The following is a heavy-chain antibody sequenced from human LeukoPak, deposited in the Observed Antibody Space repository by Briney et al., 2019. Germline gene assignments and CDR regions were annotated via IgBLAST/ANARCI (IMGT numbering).Heavy chain of an antibody. V-gene: IGHV5-51*01. D-gene: IGHD7-27*01. CDR1: GYRFNTYW. J-gene: IGHJ1*01. CDR3: ARLSGGSWANTEYFPD. Sequence: GESLKISCKASGYRFNTYWIGWVRQKPGKGLEWMAIVYPGDSHTRYSPSFEGHFTISADKTVTTAYLQWSSLEASDTAVYYCARLSGGSWANTEYFPDWGQGSLVIVSS. CDR2: VYPGDSHT.